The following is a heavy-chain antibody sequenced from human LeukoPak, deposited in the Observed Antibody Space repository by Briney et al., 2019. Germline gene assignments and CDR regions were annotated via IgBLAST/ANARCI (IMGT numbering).Heavy chain of an antibody. V-gene: IGHV4-31*03. Sequence: TLSLTCTVSGGSISSGGYYWSWIRQHPGKGLEWIGYIYYSGSTYYNPSLKSRVTISVDTSKNQFSLKLSSVTAADTAVYYCARMQWAAAAVGAFDYWGQGTLVTVSS. D-gene: IGHD6-13*01. J-gene: IGHJ4*02. CDR2: IYYSGST. CDR3: ARMQWAAAAVGAFDY. CDR1: GGSISSGGYY.